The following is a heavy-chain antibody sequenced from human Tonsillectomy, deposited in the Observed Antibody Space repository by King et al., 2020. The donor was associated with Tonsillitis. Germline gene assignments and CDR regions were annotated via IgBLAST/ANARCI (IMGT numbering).Heavy chain of an antibody. J-gene: IGHJ2*01. CDR1: GLTFSNAW. D-gene: IGHD6-13*01. CDR2: IKSKTDGGTT. CDR3: RTDGGIEEEDL. Sequence: VQLVESGGGLVKPGGSLRLSCAASGLTFSNAWMSWVRQAPGKGLEWVGRIKSKTDGGTTDYAAPVTGRFTISRDDSKNTLYLQMNSLKTEDTAVYYCRTDGGIEEEDLWGRGTLVTVSS. V-gene: IGHV3-15*01.